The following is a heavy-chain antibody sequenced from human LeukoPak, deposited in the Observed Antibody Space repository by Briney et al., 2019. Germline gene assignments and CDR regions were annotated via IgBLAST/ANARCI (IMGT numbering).Heavy chain of an antibody. J-gene: IGHJ4*02. D-gene: IGHD3-3*01. CDR1: GYSISSGYY. V-gene: IGHV4-34*01. CDR3: ARAQLLLTIFGVSDSWYFDY. CDR2: INHSGST. Sequence: PSETPSLTCSVSGYSISSGYYWSWIRQPPGKGLEWIGEINHSGSTNYNPSLKSRVTISVDTSKNQFSLKLSSVTAADTAVYYCARAQLLLTIFGVSDSWYFDYWGQGTLVTVSS.